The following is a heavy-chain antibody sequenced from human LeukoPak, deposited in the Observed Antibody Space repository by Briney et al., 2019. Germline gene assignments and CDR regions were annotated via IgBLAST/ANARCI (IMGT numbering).Heavy chain of an antibody. CDR3: ARDLTAAGNYYYGMDV. D-gene: IGHD6-13*01. J-gene: IGHJ6*02. CDR2: IIPIFGTA. CDR1: GFTFSSYA. V-gene: IGHV1-69*01. Sequence: PGRSLRLSCAASGFTFSSYAISWVRQAPGQGLEWMGGIIPIFGTANYAQKFQGRVTITADESTSTAYMELSSLRSEDTAVYYCARDLTAAGNYYYGMDVWGQGTTVTVSS.